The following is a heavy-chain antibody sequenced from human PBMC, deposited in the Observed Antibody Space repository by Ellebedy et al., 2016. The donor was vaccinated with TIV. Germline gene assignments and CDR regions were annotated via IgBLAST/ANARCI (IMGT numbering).Heavy chain of an antibody. J-gene: IGHJ3*02. CDR3: AREGPRRTGRDAFDI. CDR1: GFTFNYYS. V-gene: IGHV3-48*04. D-gene: IGHD1-1*01. Sequence: GGSLRLXXAASGFTFNYYSMNWVRQAPGKGLEWVSYISSSSSTINYADSVKGRFTISRDNAKNSLYLQMNSLRAEDTAVYYCAREGPRRTGRDAFDIWGQGTMVTVSS. CDR2: ISSSSSTI.